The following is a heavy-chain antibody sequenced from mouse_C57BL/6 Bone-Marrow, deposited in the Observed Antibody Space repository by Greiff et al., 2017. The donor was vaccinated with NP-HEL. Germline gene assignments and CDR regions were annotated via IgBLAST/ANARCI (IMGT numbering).Heavy chain of an antibody. CDR2: ILPGSGST. D-gene: IGHD1-1*01. Sequence: VQLVESGAELMKPGASVKLSCKATGYTFTGSWIEWVQQRPGHGLEWIGAILPGSGSTNYNEKFKGKATFTADTSSNKAYMQLSSLTTEDSAIDYCARYWDYYGSFYAMDYWGQGTSVTVSS. J-gene: IGHJ4*01. CDR3: ARYWDYYGSFYAMDY. V-gene: IGHV1-9*01. CDR1: GYTFTGSW.